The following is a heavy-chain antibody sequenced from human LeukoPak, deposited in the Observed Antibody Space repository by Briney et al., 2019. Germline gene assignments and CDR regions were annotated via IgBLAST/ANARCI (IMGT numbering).Heavy chain of an antibody. J-gene: IGHJ4*02. CDR2: ISAYNGDT. CDR3: ARVGLLWFGEDIDY. D-gene: IGHD3-10*01. Sequence: ASVKVSCKSSGYTFTNYGISWVRQAPGQGLEWMGWISAYNGDTNYSQKLQGRVTMTTDTSTSTAYMELRSVRSDDTAVYYCARVGLLWFGEDIDYWGQGTLVTVSS. CDR1: GYTFTNYG. V-gene: IGHV1-18*01.